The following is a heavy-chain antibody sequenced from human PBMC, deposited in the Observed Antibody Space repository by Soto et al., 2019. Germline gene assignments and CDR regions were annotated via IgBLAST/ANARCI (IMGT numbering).Heavy chain of an antibody. J-gene: IGHJ4*02. Sequence: ASVKVSCKASGYTFTSYYMHWVRQAPVQWLEWMGIINPSGGNTRYAQKFQGRVTMTRDTSTSTVYMELSSLRSEDTAVYYCATSRSSMIVVVGTFDYRGQGTLVTVPT. CDR3: ATSRSSMIVVVGTFDY. V-gene: IGHV1-46*01. D-gene: IGHD3-22*01. CDR1: GYTFTSYY. CDR2: INPSGGNT.